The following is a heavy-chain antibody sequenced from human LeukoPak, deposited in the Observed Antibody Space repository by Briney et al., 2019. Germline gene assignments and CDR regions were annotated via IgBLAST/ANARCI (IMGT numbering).Heavy chain of an antibody. Sequence: SGPTLVNPTQTLTLTCTFSGFSLSTFGVGVAWIRQPPGKALEWLALIHWHDDKRYSPSLKSRLTITKDTSKNQVVLTMTNMDPVDTATYYCAHAPSSGPLYYWGQGTLVTVSS. CDR1: GFSLSTFGVG. D-gene: IGHD6-19*01. J-gene: IGHJ4*02. CDR2: IHWHDDK. CDR3: AHAPSSGPLYY. V-gene: IGHV2-5*01.